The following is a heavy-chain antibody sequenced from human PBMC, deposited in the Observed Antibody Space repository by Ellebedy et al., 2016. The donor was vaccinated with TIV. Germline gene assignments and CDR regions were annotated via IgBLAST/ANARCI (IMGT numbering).Heavy chain of an antibody. CDR3: VPRMVVAFEY. D-gene: IGHD2-21*01. CDR2: IYAGGST. Sequence: GESLKISCAASGFSVSSNYMIWVRQAPGKGLEWVSVIYAGGSTYYGDSVKGRFTISRDNSKNTLYLQMSSLTPEDTAVYYCVPRMVVAFEYWGQGALVTVSS. CDR1: GFSVSSNY. V-gene: IGHV3-53*05. J-gene: IGHJ4*02.